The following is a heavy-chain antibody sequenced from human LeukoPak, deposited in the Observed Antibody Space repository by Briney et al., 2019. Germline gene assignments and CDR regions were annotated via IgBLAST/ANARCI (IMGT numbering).Heavy chain of an antibody. Sequence: PSQTLSLTCTVSGGSISSGDYYWSWIRQPPGKGLEWIGYIYHSGSTYYNSSLKSRVTISVDRSKNQFSLKLSSVTAADTAVYYCATVRGNDYSNLLDYWGQGTLVTVSS. D-gene: IGHD4-11*01. V-gene: IGHV4-30-2*01. J-gene: IGHJ4*02. CDR1: GGSISSGDYY. CDR2: IYHSGST. CDR3: ATVRGNDYSNLLDY.